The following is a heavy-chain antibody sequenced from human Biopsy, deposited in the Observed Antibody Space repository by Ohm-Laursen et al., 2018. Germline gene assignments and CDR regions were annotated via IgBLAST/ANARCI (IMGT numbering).Heavy chain of an antibody. CDR2: IWHDGTNE. V-gene: IGHV3-33*01. CDR3: ARGLSSGWYGYFDV. J-gene: IGHJ2*01. D-gene: IGHD6-19*01. CDR1: GFTFGHYA. Sequence: SLRLSCAASGFTFGHYAMHWVRQAPGKGLEWISLIWHDGTNEDYADSVKGRFTISRDNSKNTLYLQITTLTLEDTAFYYCARGLSSGWYGYFDVWGRGTLVTVSS.